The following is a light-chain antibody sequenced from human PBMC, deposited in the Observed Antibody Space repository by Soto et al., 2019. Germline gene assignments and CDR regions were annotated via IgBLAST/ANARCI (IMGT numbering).Light chain of an antibody. V-gene: IGKV3-15*01. CDR2: GAS. CDR3: QQYNNWPPN. J-gene: IGKJ5*01. CDR1: QGVSTK. Sequence: EVVLTQSPATLSVSPGDRVTLSCRASQGVSTKLAWYQQKPGQSPRLLIFGASARATDIPARFSGSGSGTEFTLTVSRLQSEDIAVYFCQQYNNWPPNFGQGTRLEIK.